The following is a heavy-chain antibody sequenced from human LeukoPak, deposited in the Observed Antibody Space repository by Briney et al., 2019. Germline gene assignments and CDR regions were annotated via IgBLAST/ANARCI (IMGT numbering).Heavy chain of an antibody. CDR1: GGSFSGYY. CDR2: INHSGTT. V-gene: IGHV4-34*01. Sequence: SETLSLTCAVYGGSFSGYYWNWIRQSPGKGLEWIGEINHSGTTNYNPSLKSRVSISVDTSKNQFSLKLSSVTAADTAVYYCARGGIAAAALVHLDYWGQGTLVTVSS. D-gene: IGHD6-13*01. J-gene: IGHJ4*02. CDR3: ARGGIAAAALVHLDY.